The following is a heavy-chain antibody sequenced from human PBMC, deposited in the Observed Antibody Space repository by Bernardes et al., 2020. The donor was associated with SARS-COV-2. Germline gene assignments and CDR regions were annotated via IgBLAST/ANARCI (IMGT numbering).Heavy chain of an antibody. D-gene: IGHD2-8*01. V-gene: IGHV3-66*02. Sequence: GWSLRLSCSVSGFSVSTNYMRWVRQAPGKGPEWVSVIYVGGTTYYTDSVKGRFTISRDDSKNVVFLQMNSLTTEDTAIYYCARDRPNDSGSDYWGQGTLVTVSS. CDR1: GFSVSTNY. CDR2: IYVGGTT. CDR3: ARDRPNDSGSDY. J-gene: IGHJ4*02.